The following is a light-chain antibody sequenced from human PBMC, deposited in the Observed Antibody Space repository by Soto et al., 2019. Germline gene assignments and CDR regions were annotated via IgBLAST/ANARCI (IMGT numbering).Light chain of an antibody. J-gene: IGKJ4*01. CDR1: QSVGKN. V-gene: IGKV3-15*01. Sequence: EIGVKQSPATVSVSPGERGTLSCGASQSVGKNFAWYQQKPGQAPRLLIFATSTRATGVPARFSGSGSGTEFTLTISSLQSEDFAVYYCQQYGDWPLTFGGGAKVEIE. CDR2: ATS. CDR3: QQYGDWPLT.